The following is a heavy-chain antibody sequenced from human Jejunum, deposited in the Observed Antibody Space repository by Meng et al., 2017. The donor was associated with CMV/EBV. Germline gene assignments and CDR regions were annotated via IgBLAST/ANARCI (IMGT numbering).Heavy chain of an antibody. V-gene: IGHV3-74*01. J-gene: IGHJ4*02. D-gene: IGHD2-21*01. Sequence: SCAASGFSFNTYSMNWVRQAPGKGLVWVSNIKRDGSSANYADSVKGRFTISRDNAKNTLYLEMNSLRVEDTAVYYCTTSPSINRDWGQGTLVTVSS. CDR1: GFSFNTYS. CDR2: IKRDGSSA. CDR3: TTSPSINRD.